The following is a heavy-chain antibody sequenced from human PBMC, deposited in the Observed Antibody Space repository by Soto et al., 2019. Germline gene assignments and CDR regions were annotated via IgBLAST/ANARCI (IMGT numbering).Heavy chain of an antibody. CDR3: VRDGAKTLRDWFDP. V-gene: IGHV4-31*03. CDR1: GGAIYIGGYY. CDR2: IYHTWKT. J-gene: IGHJ5*02. D-gene: IGHD1-26*01. Sequence: SLSLSCTVSGGAIYIGGYYWTWNRQHPGKGLEWIGYIYHTWKTYYTPSLESRVTMSVDTSKQQFYLKLRSVTAADTDVYYSVRDGAKTLRDWFDPWGQGISVTVYS.